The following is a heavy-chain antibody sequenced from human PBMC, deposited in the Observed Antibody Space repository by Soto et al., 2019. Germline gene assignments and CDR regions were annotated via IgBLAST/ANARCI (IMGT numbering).Heavy chain of an antibody. Sequence: QVQLVESGGGVVQPGRSLRLSCAASGFTFSSYAMHWVRQAPGKGLEWVAVISYDGSNKYYADSVKGRFTISRANSKNTLYLQMNSLRAEDTAVYYCASPVVVTAITDYWGQGTLVTVSS. CDR3: ASPVVVTAITDY. CDR2: ISYDGSNK. CDR1: GFTFSSYA. V-gene: IGHV3-30-3*01. D-gene: IGHD2-21*02. J-gene: IGHJ4*02.